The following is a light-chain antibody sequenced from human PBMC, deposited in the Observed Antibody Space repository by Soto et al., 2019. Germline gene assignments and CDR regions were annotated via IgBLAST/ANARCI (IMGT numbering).Light chain of an antibody. CDR3: QQYNNWWT. Sequence: EIVMTQSPATLSVSPGERATLSCRASQSVSNNLAWYQKKPGQAPRLLIYGASTRATGIPARFSGGGSGTEFTLTISSLQSEDFAVYDCQQYNNWWTFGQGTRVESK. CDR1: QSVSNN. J-gene: IGKJ1*01. CDR2: GAS. V-gene: IGKV3-15*01.